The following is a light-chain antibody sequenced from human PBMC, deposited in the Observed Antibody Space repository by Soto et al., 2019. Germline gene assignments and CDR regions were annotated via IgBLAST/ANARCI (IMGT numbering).Light chain of an antibody. CDR2: DVS. CDR3: SSYTSSSTPNYV. Sequence: QSALTQPASVSGSPGQSITISCTGTSSDVGGYNYVSWYQQHPGKAPKLMIYDVSNRPSGVSNRFSGSKSGNTASLTISGLQAEDVADYYCSSYTSSSTPNYVFVTGTKVTVL. V-gene: IGLV2-14*01. J-gene: IGLJ1*01. CDR1: SSDVGGYNY.